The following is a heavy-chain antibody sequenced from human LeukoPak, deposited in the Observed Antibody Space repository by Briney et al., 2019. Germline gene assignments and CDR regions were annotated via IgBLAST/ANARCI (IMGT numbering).Heavy chain of an antibody. D-gene: IGHD4-17*01. Sequence: ASVKVSCAASGFTFSSYSMNWVRQAPGKGLEWVSSISSSSSYIYYADSVKGRFTISRDNAKNSLYLQMNSLRAEDTAVYYCARGDGDSPIDYWGQGTLVTVSS. CDR3: ARGDGDSPIDY. J-gene: IGHJ4*02. V-gene: IGHV3-21*01. CDR1: GFTFSSYS. CDR2: ISSSSSYI.